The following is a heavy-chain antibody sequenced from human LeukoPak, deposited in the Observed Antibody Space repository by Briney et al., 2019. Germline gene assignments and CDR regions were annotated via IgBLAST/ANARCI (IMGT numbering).Heavy chain of an antibody. J-gene: IGHJ4*02. CDR2: IYYSGST. V-gene: IGHV4-30-4*01. D-gene: IGHD4-17*01. Sequence: PSQTLSLTCTVSGGSISSGDYYWSWIRQPPGKGLEWIGYIYYSGSTYYNPSLKSRVTISVDTAKNQFALKLTSVTAADTPVYYCASCYGDFVLSDYWGQGTLVTVSP. CDR1: GGSISSGDYY. CDR3: ASCYGDFVLSDY.